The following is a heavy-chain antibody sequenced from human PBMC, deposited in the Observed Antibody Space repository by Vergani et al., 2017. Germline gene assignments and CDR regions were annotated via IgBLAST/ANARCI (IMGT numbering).Heavy chain of an antibody. CDR1: GYTFTGYY. V-gene: IGHV1-69*09. D-gene: IGHD4-17*01. CDR2: IIPILGIA. J-gene: IGHJ4*02. CDR3: ASQNTYGAGAGYFDY. Sequence: VQLVETGAEVKKPGASVKVSCKASGYTFTGYYMHWVRQAPGQGLEWMGRIIPILGIANYAQKFQGRVTITADKSTSTAYMELSSLRSEDTAVYYCASQNTYGAGAGYFDYWGQGTLVTVSS.